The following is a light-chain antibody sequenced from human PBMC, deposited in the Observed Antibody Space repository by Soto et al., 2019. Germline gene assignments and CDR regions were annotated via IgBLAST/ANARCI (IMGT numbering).Light chain of an antibody. J-gene: IGKJ4*01. CDR1: QSISPY. CDR2: TAS. V-gene: IGKV1-39*01. CDR3: QKSNSSPPT. Sequence: DIQLTQSPLSLSASVGDRINITCRASQSISPYLNWYQQKPGEAPQLLIYTASALQAGVPPRFSGSGSGTDFTLTITSLQPEDLATYYCQKSNSSPPTFGGGTKVEI.